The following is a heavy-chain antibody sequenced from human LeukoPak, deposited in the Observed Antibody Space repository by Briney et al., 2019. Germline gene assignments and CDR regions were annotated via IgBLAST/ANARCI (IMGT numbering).Heavy chain of an antibody. D-gene: IGHD6-13*01. CDR1: RFTFSSYA. CDR2: ISGSGGST. J-gene: IGHJ4*02. Sequence: GGSLRLSCAASRFTFSSYAMSWVRQAPGKGLEWVSAISGSGGSTYYADSVKGRFIISRDNSKNTLYLQMNSLRAEDTAVYYCAKDAAAAGANFDYWGQGTLVTVSS. CDR3: AKDAAAAGANFDY. V-gene: IGHV3-23*01.